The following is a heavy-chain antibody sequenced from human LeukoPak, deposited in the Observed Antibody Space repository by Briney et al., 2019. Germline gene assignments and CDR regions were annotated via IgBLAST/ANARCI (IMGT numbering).Heavy chain of an antibody. J-gene: IGHJ4*02. CDR1: GFTFDDYA. CDR2: ISWNSGSI. CDR3: AKDDYYDSSGYYYD. Sequence: PGRSLRLSCAASGFTFDDYAMHWARQAPGKGLEWVSGISWNSGSIGYADSVKGRFTISRDNAKNSLYLQMNSLRAEDTALYYCAKDDYYDSSGYYYDWGQGTLVTVSS. D-gene: IGHD3-22*01. V-gene: IGHV3-9*01.